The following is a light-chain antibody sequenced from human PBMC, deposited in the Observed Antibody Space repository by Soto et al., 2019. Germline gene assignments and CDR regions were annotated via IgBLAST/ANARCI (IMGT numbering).Light chain of an antibody. Sequence: QSVLTQPASVSGSPGQSITISCTGTSSDVGNYHFVSWYQHHAGTAPKLIIYQVTNRLSGISDRFSGAKSGDTASLTISGLQAEDEADYYCTSYTAFSTDILFGGGTKLTVL. CDR1: SSDVGNYHF. J-gene: IGLJ2*01. CDR2: QVT. V-gene: IGLV2-14*01. CDR3: TSYTAFSTDIL.